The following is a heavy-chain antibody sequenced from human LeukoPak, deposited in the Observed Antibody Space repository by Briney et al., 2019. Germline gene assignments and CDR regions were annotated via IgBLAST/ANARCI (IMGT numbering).Heavy chain of an antibody. CDR2: IYWNDDK. D-gene: IGHD5-18*01. CDR3: AHRGRGYSYGPFDY. CDR1: GGSISSGDYY. Sequence: TLSLTCTVSGGSISSGDYYWSWIRQPPGKALEWLALIYWNDDKRYSPSLKSRLTITKDTSKNQVVLTMTNMDPVDTATYYCAHRGRGYSYGPFDYWGQGTLVTVSS. J-gene: IGHJ4*02. V-gene: IGHV2-5*01.